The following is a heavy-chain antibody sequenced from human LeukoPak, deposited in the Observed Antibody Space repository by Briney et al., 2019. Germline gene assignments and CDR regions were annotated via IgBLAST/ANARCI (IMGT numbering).Heavy chain of an antibody. CDR2: ISSSGSTI. CDR1: GFNFSDYY. D-gene: IGHD6-19*01. Sequence: GGSLRLSCAASGFNFSDYYMSWIRQAPGKGLEWVSYISSSGSTIYYADSVKGRFTISRDNAKNSLYLQMKSLRAEDTAVYYCARFGSIAVAGTYFDYFDYWGQGTLVTVSS. V-gene: IGHV3-11*04. J-gene: IGHJ4*02. CDR3: ARFGSIAVAGTYFDYFDY.